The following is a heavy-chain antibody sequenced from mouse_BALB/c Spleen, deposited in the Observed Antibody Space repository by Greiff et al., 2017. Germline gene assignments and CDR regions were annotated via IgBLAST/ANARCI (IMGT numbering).Heavy chain of an antibody. V-gene: IGHV1-69*02. CDR1: GYTFTSYW. Sequence: QVQLQQPGAELVKPGASVKLSCKASGYTFTSYWMHWVKQRPGQGLEWIGEIDPSDSYTNYNQKFKGKATLTVDKSSSTAYMQLSSLTSEDSAVYYCARCRTGYAMDYWGQGTSVTVSS. CDR2: IDPSDSYT. J-gene: IGHJ4*01. CDR3: ARCRTGYAMDY.